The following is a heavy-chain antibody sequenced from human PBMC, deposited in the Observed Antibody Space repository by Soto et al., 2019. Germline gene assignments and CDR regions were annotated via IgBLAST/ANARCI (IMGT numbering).Heavy chain of an antibody. D-gene: IGHD2-15*01. CDR1: GFTFTSSA. CDR3: AAGSVAATRDLYYYYYYGMDV. V-gene: IGHV1-58*01. CDR2: IVVGSGNT. Sequence: SVKVSCKASGFTFTSSAVQWVRQARGQRLEWIGWIVVGSGNTNYAQKFQERVTITRDMSTSTAYMELSSLRSEDTAVYYCAAGSVAATRDLYYYYYYGMDVWGQGTTVTVSS. J-gene: IGHJ6*02.